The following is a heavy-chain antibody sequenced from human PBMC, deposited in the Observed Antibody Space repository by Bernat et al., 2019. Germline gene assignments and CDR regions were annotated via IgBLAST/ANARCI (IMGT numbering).Heavy chain of an antibody. Sequence: QVQLQESGPGLVKPSETLSLTCTVSGGSISSYYWSWIRQPPGKGLEWIGYIYYSGSTNYNPSLKSRVTISVDTSKNQFSLKLSSVTAADTAVYYCAREPITMVRGVIINGAFDIWGQGTMVTVSS. V-gene: IGHV4-59*01. J-gene: IGHJ3*02. CDR2: IYYSGST. CDR3: AREPITMVRGVIINGAFDI. CDR1: GGSISSYY. D-gene: IGHD3-10*01.